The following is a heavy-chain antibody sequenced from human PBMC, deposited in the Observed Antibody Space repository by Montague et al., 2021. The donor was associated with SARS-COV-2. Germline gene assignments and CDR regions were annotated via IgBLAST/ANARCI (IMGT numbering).Heavy chain of an antibody. CDR1: GGSLSGYY. CDR3: ASGIYPSGSYYNRYYYGLSI. CDR2: INHSANT. J-gene: IGHJ6*02. D-gene: IGHD3-10*01. V-gene: IGHV4-34*01. Sequence: SETLSLTCAVYGGSLSGYYWSWIRQPPEKGLEWIGEINHSANTKHNPSLKSPVTISIDTSKNQFSLKMTSVTAADTATYYCASGIYPSGSYYNRYYYGLSIWGPGTTVIVSS.